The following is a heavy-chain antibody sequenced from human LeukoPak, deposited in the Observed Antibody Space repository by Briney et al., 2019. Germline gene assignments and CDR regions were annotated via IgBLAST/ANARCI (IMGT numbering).Heavy chain of an antibody. Sequence: SETLSLTCAVYGGSFSGYYWSWIRQPPGKGLEWIGEINHSGSANYNPSFKSRVTISVDTSKNQFSLKLGSVTAADTAVYYCAREPYYYDSSGYYYVGSFDYWGQGTLVTVSS. CDR1: GGSFSGYY. CDR2: INHSGSA. D-gene: IGHD3-22*01. CDR3: AREPYYYDSSGYYYVGSFDY. J-gene: IGHJ4*02. V-gene: IGHV4-34*01.